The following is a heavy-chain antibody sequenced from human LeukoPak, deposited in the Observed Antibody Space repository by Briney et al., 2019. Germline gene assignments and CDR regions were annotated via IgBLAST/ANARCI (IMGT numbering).Heavy chain of an antibody. CDR3: ARGARVDTQNECRLDY. CDR2: ISGSGSDL. V-gene: IGHV3-48*01. D-gene: IGHD1-26*01. J-gene: IGHJ4*02. Sequence: PGGSLRLSCAASGFTFSSYSMNWVRQAPGKGLEWVAYISGSGSDLYYADSVKGRFTISRDNAKNSLFLQMNNLRAEDTAVYRCARGARVDTQNECRLDYWGQGTLVTVSS. CDR1: GFTFSSYS.